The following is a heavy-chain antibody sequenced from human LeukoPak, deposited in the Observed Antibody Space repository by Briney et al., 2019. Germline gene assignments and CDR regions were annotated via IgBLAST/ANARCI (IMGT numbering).Heavy chain of an antibody. Sequence: PSETLSLTCTVSGGSISSSSYYWGWIRQPPGKGLEWIGSIYYSGSTYYNPSLKSRVTISVDTSKNQFSLKLSSVTAADTAVYYCARRYYGSGSPVGDWGQGTLVTVSS. J-gene: IGHJ4*02. D-gene: IGHD3-10*01. CDR2: IYYSGST. CDR1: GGSISSSSYY. CDR3: ARRYYGSGSPVGD. V-gene: IGHV4-39*07.